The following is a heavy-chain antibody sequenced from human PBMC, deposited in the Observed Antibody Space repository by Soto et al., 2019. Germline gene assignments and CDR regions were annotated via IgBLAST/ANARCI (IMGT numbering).Heavy chain of an antibody. CDR2: IYHSGST. V-gene: IGHV4-38-2*01. J-gene: IGHJ4*02. CDR3: AACTTIFGVVRD. Sequence: PSETLSLTSAVSVYSISRTYYCGWIRQPPGKGLEWIGSIYHSGSTYYNPSLKSRVTISTDTSKNQFSLKLSSATAADTAVYYCAACTTIFGVVRDWGQGTLVTVSS. CDR1: VYSISRTYY. D-gene: IGHD3-3*01.